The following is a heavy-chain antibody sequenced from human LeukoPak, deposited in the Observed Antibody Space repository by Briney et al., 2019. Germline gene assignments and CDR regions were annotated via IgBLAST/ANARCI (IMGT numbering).Heavy chain of an antibody. CDR2: IYPGDSDT. CDR1: GYSFTSYW. D-gene: IGHD1-26*01. CDR3: ARHPPRVGAGDALDI. J-gene: IGHJ3*02. Sequence: KHGESLKISCKGSGYSFTSYWIGWVRQMPGKGLDWMGIIYPGDSDTRYSPSFQGQVTISADKSISTAYLQWSSLKASDTAMYYCARHPPRVGAGDALDIWGQGTMVTVSS. V-gene: IGHV5-51*01.